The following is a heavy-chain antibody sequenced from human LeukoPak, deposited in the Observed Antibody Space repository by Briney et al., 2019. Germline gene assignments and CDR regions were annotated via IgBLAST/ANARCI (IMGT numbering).Heavy chain of an antibody. CDR2: INPNTGGT. Sequence: ASVKVSCKASGYTFTGHYIHWVRQAPGQGFEWMGWINPNTGGTDYAQKFQDRVAISTYTSISTTYMELSSLRSDDTALYYCARDLATIDGIAWYYFENWGQGTLVTVS. CDR3: ARDLATIDGIAWYYFEN. V-gene: IGHV1-2*02. D-gene: IGHD5-12*01. CDR1: GYTFTGHY. J-gene: IGHJ4*02.